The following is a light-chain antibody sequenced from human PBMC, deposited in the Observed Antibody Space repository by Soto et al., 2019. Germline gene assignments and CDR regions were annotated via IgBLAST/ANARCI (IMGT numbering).Light chain of an antibody. CDR2: GAS. J-gene: IGKJ1*01. CDR3: QQYGSSSGT. V-gene: IGKV3-20*01. Sequence: EIVLTQSPGTLSLSPGERATLSCRASQSVSSSYFAWYQQRFGQAPRLLIYGASSRATGIPDRFSGSGSGTDFTLTISRLEPEDFAVYYCQQYGSSSGTFGQGTKVE. CDR1: QSVSSSY.